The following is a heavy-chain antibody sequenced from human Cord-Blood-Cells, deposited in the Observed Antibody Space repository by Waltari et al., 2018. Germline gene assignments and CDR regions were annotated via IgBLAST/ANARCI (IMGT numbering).Heavy chain of an antibody. V-gene: IGHV4-39*01. J-gene: IGHJ5*02. Sequence: QLQLQESGPGLVKPSETLSLTCTVSGGSISSSSYYWGWIRQPPGKGQEWIGSLHYSGGAYYNPSLKSRVTISVDTSKNQFSLKLSAVTAADTAVYYCARGYYDSSGYYNWFDPWGQGTLVTVSS. D-gene: IGHD3-22*01. CDR3: ARGYYDSSGYYNWFDP. CDR2: LHYSGGA. CDR1: GGSISSSSYY.